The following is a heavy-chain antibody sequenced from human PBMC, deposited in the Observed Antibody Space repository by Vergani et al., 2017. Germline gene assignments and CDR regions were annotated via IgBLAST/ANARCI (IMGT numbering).Heavy chain of an antibody. Sequence: EVQLVETGGGLIQPGGSLRLSCAASGFTVSSNYMSWVRQAPGKGLEWVSSISSSSSYIYYADSVKGRFTISRDNAKNSLYLQMNSLRAEDTAVYYCARGRYGYGDYWGQGTLVTVSS. CDR3: ARGRYGYGDY. CDR1: GFTVSSNY. CDR2: ISSSSSYI. V-gene: IGHV3-21*01. D-gene: IGHD1-1*01. J-gene: IGHJ4*02.